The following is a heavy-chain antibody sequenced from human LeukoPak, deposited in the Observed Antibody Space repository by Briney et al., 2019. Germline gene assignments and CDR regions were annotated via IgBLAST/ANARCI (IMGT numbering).Heavy chain of an antibody. Sequence: SETLSLTCTVSGYSISSGYYWGWIRQPPGKGLEWIGEINHSGSTNYNPSLKSRVTISVDTSKNQFSLKLSSVTAADTAVYYCARVVVRGVIITWNWFDPWGQGTLVTVSS. V-gene: IGHV4-38-2*02. CDR1: GYSISSGYY. J-gene: IGHJ5*02. D-gene: IGHD3-10*01. CDR2: INHSGST. CDR3: ARVVVRGVIITWNWFDP.